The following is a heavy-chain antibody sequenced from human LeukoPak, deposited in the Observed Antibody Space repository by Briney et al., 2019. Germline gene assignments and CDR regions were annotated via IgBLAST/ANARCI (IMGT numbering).Heavy chain of an antibody. V-gene: IGHV1-18*01. Sequence: ASVKVSCKASGYTFTSYGISWVRQAPGQGLEWMGWISAYNGNTNYAQKLQGRVTMTRDTSTSTVYMELSSLRSEDTAVYYCARALVVPAASFDYWGQGTLVTVSS. CDR3: ARALVVPAASFDY. D-gene: IGHD2-2*01. CDR2: ISAYNGNT. CDR1: GYTFTSYG. J-gene: IGHJ4*02.